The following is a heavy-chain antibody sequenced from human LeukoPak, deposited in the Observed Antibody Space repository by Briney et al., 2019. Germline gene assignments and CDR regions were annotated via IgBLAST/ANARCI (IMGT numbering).Heavy chain of an antibody. CDR2: INPNSGGT. V-gene: IGHV1-2*02. CDR1: GYTFTGYY. D-gene: IGHD5-24*01. Sequence: ASVKVSSKASGYTFTGYYMHWVRQAPGQGLEWMGWINPNSGGTNYAQKFQGRVTMTRDTSISTAYMDLSRLTSDDTAVYYCARGGAKGYNYFDYWGQGTLVTVSS. CDR3: ARGGAKGYNYFDY. J-gene: IGHJ4*02.